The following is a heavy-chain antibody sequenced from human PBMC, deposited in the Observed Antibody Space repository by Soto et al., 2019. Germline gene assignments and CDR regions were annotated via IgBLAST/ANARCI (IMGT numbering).Heavy chain of an antibody. D-gene: IGHD4-17*01. J-gene: IGHJ2*01. CDR1: GFTVSTYW. V-gene: IGHV3-74*01. Sequence: EVQLVESGGGLVQPGGSLRLSCAASGFTVSTYWMRWVRQDPGKGLMWVSRISPDGSTTTYADPVRGRFTISSDTAENTLYLQMNRLRVEVTGVYDCAEDRVLYSDYGRYFDLGGRGTVVTVSS. CDR2: ISPDGSTT. CDR3: AEDRVLYSDYGRYFDL.